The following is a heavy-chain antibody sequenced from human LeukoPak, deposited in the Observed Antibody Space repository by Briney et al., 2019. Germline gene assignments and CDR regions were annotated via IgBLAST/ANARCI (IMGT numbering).Heavy chain of an antibody. CDR1: GFTFDDYG. J-gene: IGHJ5*02. Sequence: GGSLRLSCAASGFTFDDYGMSWVRQGPGKGLEWVSGINWNGGNTGYADSVKGRFTIFRDNAKNSLYLEMDSLRVEDMALYYCARTSDGNWFDPWGQGTLVTVSS. CDR3: ARTSDGNWFDP. V-gene: IGHV3-20*04. CDR2: INWNGGNT. D-gene: IGHD1-26*01.